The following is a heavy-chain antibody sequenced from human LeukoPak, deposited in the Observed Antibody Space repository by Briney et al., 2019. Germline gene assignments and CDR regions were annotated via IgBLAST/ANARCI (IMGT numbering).Heavy chain of an antibody. J-gene: IGHJ4*02. V-gene: IGHV3-23*01. Sequence: PGGSLRLSCAASGFTFDNYAMSWVRQVPGKGLEWVSAVSAGGITHYGDSVRGRFTVSRDNSRNTLYLEMDNLRVEDTAVYYCAKRLYQEELPGSFFDHWGQGTLVTVSS. CDR2: VSAGGIT. D-gene: IGHD1-7*01. CDR3: AKRLYQEELPGSFFDH. CDR1: GFTFDNYA.